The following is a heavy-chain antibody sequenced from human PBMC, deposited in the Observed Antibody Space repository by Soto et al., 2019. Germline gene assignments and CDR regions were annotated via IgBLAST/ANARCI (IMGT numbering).Heavy chain of an antibody. CDR1: GFTFSSYG. CDR3: AREFDWSGGSCFPGGH. J-gene: IGHJ4*02. Sequence: QVQLVESGGGVVQPGRSLRLSCAASGFTFSSYGMHWVRQAPGKGLEWVAVIWYDGSNKYYADSVKGRFTISRDNSKNTRYLQMNSLRAEDTAVYYCAREFDWSGGSCFPGGHWGQGTLVTVSS. V-gene: IGHV3-33*01. D-gene: IGHD2-15*01. CDR2: IWYDGSNK.